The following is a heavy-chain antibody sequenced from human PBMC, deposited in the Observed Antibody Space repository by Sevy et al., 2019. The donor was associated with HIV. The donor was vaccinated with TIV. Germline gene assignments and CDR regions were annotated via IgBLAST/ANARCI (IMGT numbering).Heavy chain of an antibody. CDR1: GYTFTDYY. CDR2: INPNSGGT. CDR3: ARTVYIRDFYFDY. V-gene: IGHV1-2*02. Sequence: ASVKVSCKASGYTFTDYYIHGVRQAPGQGLEWMGWINPNSGGTNYAQKFQGRVTMTRDTSISTAYMELSRLRSDDTAVYYCARTVYIRDFYFDYWGQGTLVTVSS. J-gene: IGHJ4*02. D-gene: IGHD1-20*01.